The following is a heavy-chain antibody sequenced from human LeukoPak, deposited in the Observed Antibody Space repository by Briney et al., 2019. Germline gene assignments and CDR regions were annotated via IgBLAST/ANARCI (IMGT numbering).Heavy chain of an antibody. D-gene: IGHD5-18*01. CDR2: INHSGST. CDR1: GLTLSNVW. J-gene: IGHJ4*02. Sequence: GSLRLSCAVSGLTLSNVWMNWIRQPPGKGLEWIGEINHSGSTNYNPSLKSRVTISVDTSKNQFSLKLSSVTAADTAVYYCARRGRYSYGRTPFDYWGQGTLVTVSS. V-gene: IGHV4-34*01. CDR3: ARRGRYSYGRTPFDY.